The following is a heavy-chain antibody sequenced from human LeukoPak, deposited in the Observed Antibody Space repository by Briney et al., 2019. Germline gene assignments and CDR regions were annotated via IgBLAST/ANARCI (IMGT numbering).Heavy chain of an antibody. CDR3: ASRIIAVAGMFVY. CDR1: GGSISSGDYY. J-gene: IGHJ4*02. Sequence: PSQTLSLTCTVSGGSISSGDYYWRWLRQPPGKGLEWIGYIYYSGSTYYNPSLKSRVTISVDTSKNQFSLKLSSVTAADTAVYYCASRIIAVAGMFVYWGQGTLVTVSS. V-gene: IGHV4-30-4*08. CDR2: IYYSGST. D-gene: IGHD6-19*01.